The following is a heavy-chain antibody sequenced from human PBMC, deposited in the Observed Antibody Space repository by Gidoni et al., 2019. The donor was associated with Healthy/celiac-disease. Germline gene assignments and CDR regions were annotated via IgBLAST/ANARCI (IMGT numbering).Heavy chain of an antibody. CDR2: IWYDGSNK. J-gene: IGHJ3*02. CDR3: ARDSAVQDPRGAFDI. CDR1: GFTFSSYG. V-gene: IGHV3-33*01. D-gene: IGHD3-10*01. Sequence: QVQLVESGGGVVQPGRSLRLSCAASGFTFSSYGMHWVRQAPGKGLEWVAVIWYDGSNKYYADSVKGRFTISRDNSKNTLYLQMNSLRAEDTAVYYCARDSAVQDPRGAFDIWGQGTMVTVSS.